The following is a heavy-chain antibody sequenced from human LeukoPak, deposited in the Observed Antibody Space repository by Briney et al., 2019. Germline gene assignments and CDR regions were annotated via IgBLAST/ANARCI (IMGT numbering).Heavy chain of an antibody. CDR2: IYSGGST. V-gene: IGHV3-66*02. CDR1: GFTVSNNY. Sequence: GGSLRLSCAASGFTVSNNYMSWVRQAPGKGLERVSVIYSGGSTYYADSVKGRFTISRDNSKNTLYLQMNSLRIEDTAVYCCTKDRSYGRSYFDYWGQGTLVTVAS. D-gene: IGHD5-18*01. CDR3: TKDRSYGRSYFDY. J-gene: IGHJ4*02.